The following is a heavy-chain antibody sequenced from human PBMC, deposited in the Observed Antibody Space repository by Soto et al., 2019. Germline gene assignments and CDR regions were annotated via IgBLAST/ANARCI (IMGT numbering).Heavy chain of an antibody. CDR1: GFALNSHW. Sequence: GGSLRLSCAASGFALNSHWMHWVRQAPGKGLVWVSRINSDGTSTDYAESVKGRFTISRDNAKNTLYLQMNSLGVEDTGVYYCASPDRVSSRYPVAYWGQGT. V-gene: IGHV3-74*01. D-gene: IGHD3-16*02. CDR2: INSDGTST. J-gene: IGHJ4*02. CDR3: ASPDRVSSRYPVAY.